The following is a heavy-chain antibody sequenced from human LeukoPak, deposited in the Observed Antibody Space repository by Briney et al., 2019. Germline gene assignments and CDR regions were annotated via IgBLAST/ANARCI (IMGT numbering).Heavy chain of an antibody. Sequence: SVTLTCTASGYTFTAYYMHWARQAPGQGLEWIGWINPNSGGTKYAQKFQGRVTMTRDTSTSTVYMDLSSLRSEDTAVYYCARDKSGTTQGDSDYWGQGTLVTVSS. J-gene: IGHJ4*02. CDR2: INPNSGGT. CDR3: ARDKSGTTQGDSDY. D-gene: IGHD1-1*01. V-gene: IGHV1-2*02. CDR1: GYTFTAYY.